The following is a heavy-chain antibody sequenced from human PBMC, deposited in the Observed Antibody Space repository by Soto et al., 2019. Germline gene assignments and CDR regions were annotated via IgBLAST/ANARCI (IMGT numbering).Heavy chain of an antibody. CDR3: ARGEGYCISTSCYVSDYYYYGMDV. CDR1: GGTFSSYA. V-gene: IGHV1-69*13. D-gene: IGHD2-2*01. CDR2: IIPIFGTA. Sequence: SVKVSCKASGGTFSSYAISWVRQAPGQGLEWMGGIIPIFGTANYAQKLKGRVTITADESTSTAYMEQSNLRTKDTAKYYCARGEGYCISTSCYVSDYYYYGMDVWG. J-gene: IGHJ6*02.